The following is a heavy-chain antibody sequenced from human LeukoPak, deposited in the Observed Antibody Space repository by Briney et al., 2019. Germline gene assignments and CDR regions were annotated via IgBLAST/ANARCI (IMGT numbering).Heavy chain of an antibody. Sequence: ASVKVSCKASGYTFTSYDINWVRQATGQGLEWMGWMNPNSGNTGYAQKFQGRVTMTRNTSISTAYMELSSLRSEDTAVYYCARGQPLRYFDWSLYYYYYMDVWGKGTTVTVSS. J-gene: IGHJ6*03. CDR3: ARGQPLRYFDWSLYYYYYMDV. CDR2: MNPNSGNT. D-gene: IGHD3-9*01. V-gene: IGHV1-8*01. CDR1: GYTFTSYD.